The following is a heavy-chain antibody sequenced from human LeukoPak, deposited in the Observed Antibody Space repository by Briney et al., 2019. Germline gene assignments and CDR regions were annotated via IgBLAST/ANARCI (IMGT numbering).Heavy chain of an antibody. V-gene: IGHV3-30*02. CDR1: GFTFSSYG. Sequence: GGSLRLSCAASGFTFSSYGMHWVRQAPGKGLEWVAFIRYDGSNKYYADSVKGRFTISRDNSKNTLYLQMNSLRAEDTAVYYCAKDRLLRYFNWSPPHDYWGQGTLVTVSS. J-gene: IGHJ4*02. D-gene: IGHD3-9*01. CDR3: AKDRLLRYFNWSPPHDY. CDR2: IRYDGSNK.